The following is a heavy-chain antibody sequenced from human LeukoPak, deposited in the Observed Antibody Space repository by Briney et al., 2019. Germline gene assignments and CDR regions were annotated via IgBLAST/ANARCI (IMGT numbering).Heavy chain of an antibody. J-gene: IGHJ4*02. CDR2: INPSGGST. Sequence: ASVKVSCKASGYTFTSYYMHWVRQAPGQGLEWMGIINPSGGSTSYAQKFQGRVTMTRDMSTGTVYMELSSLRSEDTAVYYCARVATIFGVGNYFDYWGQGTLVTVSS. CDR1: GYTFTSYY. D-gene: IGHD3-3*01. CDR3: ARVATIFGVGNYFDY. V-gene: IGHV1-46*01.